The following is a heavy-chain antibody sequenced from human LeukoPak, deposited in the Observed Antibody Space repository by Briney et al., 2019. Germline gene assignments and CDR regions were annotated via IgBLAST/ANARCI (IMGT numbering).Heavy chain of an antibody. Sequence: GGSLRLSCAASGFTFSSYGMHWVRQAPGKGLEWVAVISYDGSNKYYADSVKGRFTISRDNSKNTLYLQMNSLRAEDTAVYYCARDIPSRYYGMDVWGQGTTVTVSS. V-gene: IGHV3-30*03. CDR2: ISYDGSNK. CDR3: ARDIPSRYYGMDV. CDR1: GFTFSSYG. J-gene: IGHJ6*02. D-gene: IGHD2-21*01.